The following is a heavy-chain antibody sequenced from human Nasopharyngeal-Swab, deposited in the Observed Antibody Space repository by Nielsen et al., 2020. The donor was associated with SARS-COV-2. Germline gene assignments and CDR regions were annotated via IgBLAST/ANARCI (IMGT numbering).Heavy chain of an antibody. V-gene: IGHV3-23*03. J-gene: IGHJ6*03. CDR2: IGTGGGRA. CDR1: GFNFRHYA. Sequence: GESLKISCTASGFNFRHYAMSWVRLAPGKGLEWVSGIGTGGGRADYADSVKGRFTISRDNSKNTLCLQLNSLRVEDTAVYYCARNDNGLVIWYYYYMDVWGKGTTVTVTS. CDR3: ARNDNGLVIWYYYYMDV. D-gene: IGHD2-15*01.